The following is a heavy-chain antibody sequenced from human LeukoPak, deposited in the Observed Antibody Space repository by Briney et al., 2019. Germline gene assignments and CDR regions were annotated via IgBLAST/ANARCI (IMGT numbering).Heavy chain of an antibody. CDR1: GFAFSSYG. Sequence: GGSLRLSCAASGFAFSSYGMHWVRQAPGKGLEWVAVIWYDGSNKYYADSVKGRFTISRDNSKNTLYLQMNSLRAEDTAVYYCARLHDYGDYLDYWGQGTLVTVSS. CDR2: IWYDGSNK. J-gene: IGHJ4*02. V-gene: IGHV3-33*01. CDR3: ARLHDYGDYLDY. D-gene: IGHD4-17*01.